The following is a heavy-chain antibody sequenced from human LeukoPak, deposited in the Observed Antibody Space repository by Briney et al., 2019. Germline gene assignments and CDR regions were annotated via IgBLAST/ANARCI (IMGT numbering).Heavy chain of an antibody. D-gene: IGHD4-17*01. CDR3: TTDPIDYGDYPY. Sequence: GGSLRLCCAASGFTFSNAWMSWVRQAPGKGLEWVGRIKSKTDGGTTDYAAPVKGRFTISRDDSKNTLYLQMNSLKTEDTAVYYCTTDPIDYGDYPYWGQGTLVTVSS. V-gene: IGHV3-15*01. CDR1: GFTFSNAW. CDR2: IKSKTDGGTT. J-gene: IGHJ4*02.